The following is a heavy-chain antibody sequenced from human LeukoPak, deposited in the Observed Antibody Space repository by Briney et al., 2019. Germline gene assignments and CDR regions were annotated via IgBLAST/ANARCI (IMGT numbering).Heavy chain of an antibody. V-gene: IGHV1-2*02. Sequence: ASVKVSCKASGYTFTGYYMHWVRQAPGQGLEWMGWINPNSGGTNYAQKFQGRVTMTRDTSISTAYMELSRLRSDDTAAYYCARDSLGYCSSISCMLLDFWGQGTLVTVSS. CDR3: ARDSLGYCSSISCMLLDF. J-gene: IGHJ4*02. CDR2: INPNSGGT. CDR1: GYTFTGYY. D-gene: IGHD2-2*01.